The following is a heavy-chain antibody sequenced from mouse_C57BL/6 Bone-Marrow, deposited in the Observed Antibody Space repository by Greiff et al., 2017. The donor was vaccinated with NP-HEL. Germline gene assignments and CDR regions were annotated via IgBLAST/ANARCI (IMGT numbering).Heavy chain of an antibody. CDR1: GYAFSSSW. J-gene: IGHJ2*01. Sequence: VQLQQSGPELVKPGASVKISCKASGYAFSSSWMNWVKQRPGKGLEWIGRIYPGDGDTNYNGKFKGKATLTADKSSSTAYMQLSSLTSEDSAVYFGAREDSYYYGSSYGYWGQGTTLTVSS. D-gene: IGHD1-1*01. CDR2: IYPGDGDT. V-gene: IGHV1-82*01. CDR3: AREDSYYYGSSYGY.